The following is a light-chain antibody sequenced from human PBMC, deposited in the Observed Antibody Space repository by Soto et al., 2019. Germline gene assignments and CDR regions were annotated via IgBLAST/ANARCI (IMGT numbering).Light chain of an antibody. CDR2: VAS. CDR1: QSVSSNY. J-gene: IGKJ5*01. CDR3: QQYGGSPVT. Sequence: EIVLTQSPGTLSLSPGERATLSCRASQSVSSNYLAWYQQKPDQAPRLLIYVASSRASGIPDRFSGSGSGTDFTLTITRLEPEDFAVYYCQQYGGSPVTFGQGTRLEIK. V-gene: IGKV3-20*01.